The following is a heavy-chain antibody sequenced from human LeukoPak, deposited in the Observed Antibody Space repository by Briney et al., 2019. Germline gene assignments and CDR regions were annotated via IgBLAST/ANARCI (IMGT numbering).Heavy chain of an antibody. V-gene: IGHV4-59*11. CDR2: IYYSGST. CDR3: ARVEGQWLGRNAFDI. Sequence: PSETLSLTCTASGRSINIHYWSWIRQPPGKGLEWIGYIYYSGSTNYYPSFKSRVTISVDTSKNQFSLKLSSVTAADTAVYYCARVEGQWLGRNAFDIWGQGTMVTVSS. CDR1: GRSINIHY. D-gene: IGHD6-19*01. J-gene: IGHJ3*02.